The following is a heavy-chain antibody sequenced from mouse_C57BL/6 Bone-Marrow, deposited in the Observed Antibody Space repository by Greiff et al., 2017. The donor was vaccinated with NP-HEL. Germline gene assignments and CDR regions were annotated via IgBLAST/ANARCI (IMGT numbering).Heavy chain of an antibody. D-gene: IGHD1-3*01. CDR3: TRDKAGYWYFDV. CDR1: GFTFSSYA. V-gene: IGHV5-9-1*02. CDR2: ISSGGDYI. J-gene: IGHJ1*03. Sequence: EVKVEESGEGLVKPGGSLKLSCAASGFTFSSYAMSWVRQTPEKRLEWVAYISSGGDYIYYADTVKGRFTISRDNARNTLYLQMSSLKSEDTAMYYCTRDKAGYWYFDVWGTGTTVTVSS.